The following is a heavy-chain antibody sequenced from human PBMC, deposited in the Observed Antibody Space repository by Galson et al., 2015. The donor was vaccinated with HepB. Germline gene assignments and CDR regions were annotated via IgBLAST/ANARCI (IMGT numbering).Heavy chain of an antibody. CDR3: ARVKGGYSNDWQHRYYFDY. D-gene: IGHD6-13*01. CDR2: ISSDGSSR. V-gene: IGHV3-74*01. Sequence: SLRLSCAASGFTFSSYWMHWVRQVPGKGLVWVSRISSDGSSRSYADSVKGRFTISRDNAKNTLHLQMNSLRVEDTAVYYCARVKGGYSNDWQHRYYFDYWSQGTLVTVSS. CDR1: GFTFSSYW. J-gene: IGHJ4*01.